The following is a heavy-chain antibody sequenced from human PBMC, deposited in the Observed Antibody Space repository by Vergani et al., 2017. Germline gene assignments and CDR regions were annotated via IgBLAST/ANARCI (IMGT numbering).Heavy chain of an antibody. CDR1: GGSFSGYY. D-gene: IGHD1-26*01. V-gene: IGHV4-34*01. J-gene: IGHJ6*03. CDR2: INHSGST. CDR3: ARGRGHYYYYMDV. Sequence: QVQLQQWGAGLLKPSETLSLTCAVYGGSFSGYYWSWIRQPPGKGLEWIGEINHSGSTNYNPSLKSRVTISVDTSKTQFSLKLSSVTAADTAVYYCARGRGHYYYYMDVWSKGTTVTVSS.